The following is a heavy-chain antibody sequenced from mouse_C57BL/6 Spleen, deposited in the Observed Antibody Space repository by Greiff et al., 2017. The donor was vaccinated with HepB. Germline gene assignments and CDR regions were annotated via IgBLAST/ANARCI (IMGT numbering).Heavy chain of an antibody. J-gene: IGHJ4*01. CDR2: IYPGSGST. D-gene: IGHD2-4*01. CDR3: ARGGDYDVKAMDY. Sequence: QVQLQQPGAELVKPGASVKMSCKASGYTFTSYWITWVKQRPGQGLEWIGDIYPGSGSTNYNEKFKSKATLTVDTSSSTAYMQLSSLTSEDSAVYNCARGGDYDVKAMDYWGQGTSVTVSS. CDR1: GYTFTSYW. V-gene: IGHV1-55*01.